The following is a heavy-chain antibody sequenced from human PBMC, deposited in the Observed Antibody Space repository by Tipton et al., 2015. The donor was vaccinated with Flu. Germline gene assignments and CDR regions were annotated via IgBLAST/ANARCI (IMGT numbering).Heavy chain of an antibody. Sequence: SLRLSCAASGFAFSSYAMNWVRQSPEKGLEWVSSISSGSNYIHYADSVKGRFTISRDNAKNSLFLQMSDLGVEDTAVYYCARAFFWSGYYPFDCWGQGALVTVSS. D-gene: IGHD3-3*01. J-gene: IGHJ4*02. CDR3: ARAFFWSGYYPFDC. V-gene: IGHV3-21*01. CDR1: GFAFSSYA. CDR2: ISSGSNYI.